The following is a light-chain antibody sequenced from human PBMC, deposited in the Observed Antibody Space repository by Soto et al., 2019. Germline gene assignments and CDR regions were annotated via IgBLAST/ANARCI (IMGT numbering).Light chain of an antibody. Sequence: QSALTQPASVSGSPGQSITISCTGTSSDVGGYNFVSWYQHHPGTAPKLMIYEVSNRPSGVSSRFSGSKSGNTASLTISGLQAEDEADYYCSSNTNSNTWVFGGGTKLTVL. CDR3: SSNTNSNTWV. V-gene: IGLV2-14*01. CDR2: EVS. J-gene: IGLJ3*02. CDR1: SSDVGGYNF.